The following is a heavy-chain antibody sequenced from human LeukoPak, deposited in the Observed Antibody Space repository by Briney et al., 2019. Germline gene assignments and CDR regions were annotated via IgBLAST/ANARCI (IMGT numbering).Heavy chain of an antibody. D-gene: IGHD3-10*01. CDR2: ISSSSSYI. Sequence: PGGSLRLSCAASGFTFSSYSMNWVRQAPGKGLEWVSSISSSSSYIYYADSVKGRFTISRDNAKNSLYLQMNSLRAEDTAVYYCARDRGLWFGEFPFDYWGQGTLVTVSS. J-gene: IGHJ4*02. CDR3: ARDRGLWFGEFPFDY. V-gene: IGHV3-21*01. CDR1: GFTFSSYS.